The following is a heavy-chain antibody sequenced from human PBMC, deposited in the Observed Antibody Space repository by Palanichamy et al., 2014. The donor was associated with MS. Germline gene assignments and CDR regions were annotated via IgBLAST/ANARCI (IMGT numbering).Heavy chain of an antibody. CDR2: IKYDGSIT. CDR3: AKSDWFDP. CDR1: GFSISGYW. V-gene: IGHV3-74*01. J-gene: IGHJ5*02. Sequence: EVQLVESGRGSVQPGGSLRLSCVASGFSISGYWMHWVRQPPGKGLEWVSRIKYDGSITSYADSVKGRFTISRDTAKNTLYLQMNSLRVEDTAVYYCAKSDWFDPWGQGTLVTVSS.